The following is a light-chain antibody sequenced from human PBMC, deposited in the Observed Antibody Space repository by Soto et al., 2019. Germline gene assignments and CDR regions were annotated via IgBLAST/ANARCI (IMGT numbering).Light chain of an antibody. CDR3: QQFSSYPLT. V-gene: IGKV3-15*01. CDR2: RAS. Sequence: EMVMTQPPASLAGSPGEPVTLSFMASQSLSGNLAWYQQKPGQAPRLLIFRASTRATGVPARFSGGGSGTDFTLTISRLEPEDFAVYYCQQFSSYPLTFGGGTKVDIK. CDR1: QSLSGN. J-gene: IGKJ4*01.